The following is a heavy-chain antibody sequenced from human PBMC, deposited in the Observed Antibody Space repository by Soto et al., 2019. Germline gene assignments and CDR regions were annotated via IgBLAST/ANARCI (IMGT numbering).Heavy chain of an antibody. CDR3: ARGPGITMVRGALAGTPRPFDY. J-gene: IGHJ4*02. D-gene: IGHD3-10*01. CDR2: INHSGST. V-gene: IGHV4-34*01. Sequence: PSETLSLTCAVYGGSFSGDYWSWIRQPPGKGLEWIGEINHSGSTNYNPSLKSRVTISVDTSKNQFSLKLSSVTAADAAVYYCARGPGITMVRGALAGTPRPFDYWGQGTLVTVSS. CDR1: GGSFSGDY.